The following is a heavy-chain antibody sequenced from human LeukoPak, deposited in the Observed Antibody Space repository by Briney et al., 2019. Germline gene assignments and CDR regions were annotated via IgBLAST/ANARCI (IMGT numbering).Heavy chain of an antibody. CDR2: ISYSGIT. Sequence: SETLSLTCIVSGGSISGYHWGWIRQPPGKGMEWIGYISYSGITNYNPSLKSRVSMPVDTSKNQFSLRLSSVTAADTAVYFCARRDYSGILLYAFDVWGQGTLVAVSS. J-gene: IGHJ3*01. CDR1: GGSISGYH. V-gene: IGHV4-59*08. D-gene: IGHD4-23*01. CDR3: ARRDYSGILLYAFDV.